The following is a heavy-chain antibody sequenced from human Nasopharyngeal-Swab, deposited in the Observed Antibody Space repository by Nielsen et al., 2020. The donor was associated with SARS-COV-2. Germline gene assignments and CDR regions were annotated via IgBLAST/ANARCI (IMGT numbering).Heavy chain of an antibody. CDR1: GFNFSTYW. J-gene: IGHJ6*02. D-gene: IGHD3-10*01. V-gene: IGHV3-7*01. Sequence: GGSLRLSCAASGFNFSTYWMSWVRQAPGKGLEWVANIKQDGSEKYVIDSVKGRFTISRDNAKNSLYLQMNSLRAEDTAVYYCARDWSSGSGSSYYYYGMDVWGQGTTVTVSS. CDR3: ARDWSSGSGSSYYYYGMDV. CDR2: IKQDGSEK.